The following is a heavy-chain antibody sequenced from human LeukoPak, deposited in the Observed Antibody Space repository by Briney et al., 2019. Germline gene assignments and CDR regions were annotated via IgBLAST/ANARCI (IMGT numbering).Heavy chain of an antibody. V-gene: IGHV3-33*01. J-gene: IGHJ4*02. Sequence: QPGGSLRLSCAASGFTSSSYGMHWVRQAPGKGLEWVAVIWYDGSNKYYADSVKGRFTISRDNSKNTLYLQMNSLRAEDTAVYYCARDSHDYGGKTPWYFDYWGQGTLVTVSS. D-gene: IGHD4-23*01. CDR1: GFTSSSYG. CDR3: ARDSHDYGGKTPWYFDY. CDR2: IWYDGSNK.